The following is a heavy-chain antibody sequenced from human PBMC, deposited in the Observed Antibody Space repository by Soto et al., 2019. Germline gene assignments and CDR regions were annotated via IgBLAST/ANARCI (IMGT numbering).Heavy chain of an antibody. Sequence: EVQLVESGGGLVQPGGSLRLSCVASGFTFSNYWMGWVRQAPGKGLEWVANIRQDGGDKRDLDSLKGRFTISRDNAQNSLYLPMNSLRAEDTAVYYCARIDCGGNCYSRSWYFDIWGRGTLVTVSS. CDR1: GFTFSNYW. D-gene: IGHD2-21*02. CDR3: ARIDCGGNCYSRSWYFDI. J-gene: IGHJ2*01. CDR2: IRQDGGDK. V-gene: IGHV3-7*03.